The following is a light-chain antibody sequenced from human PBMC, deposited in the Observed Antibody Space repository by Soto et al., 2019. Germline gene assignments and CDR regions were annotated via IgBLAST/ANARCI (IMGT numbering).Light chain of an antibody. V-gene: IGKV3-20*01. CDR2: DAS. Sequence: EFVLTQSPGSLSLSLVEIDTLSFMASQTVRNNYLAWYQQKPGQAPRLLIYDASSRATGIPDRFSGGGSGTDFTLTISRLEPEDFAVYYCQQYNDCPLTFGGGTKVDIK. J-gene: IGKJ4*01. CDR1: QTVRNNY. CDR3: QQYNDCPLT.